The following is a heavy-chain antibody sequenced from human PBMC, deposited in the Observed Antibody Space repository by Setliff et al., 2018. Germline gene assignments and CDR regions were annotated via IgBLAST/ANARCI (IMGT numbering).Heavy chain of an antibody. V-gene: IGHV3-66*02. D-gene: IGHD2-15*01. CDR3: ARSDGGSSGLDY. CDR2: IYTGGRT. Sequence: GGSLRLSCGVSGIVFSNYNMNWVRQAPGKGLEWVSAIYTGGRTDSADSVKGRFTISRDNSENTLYLQMNSLRPDDTAVYHCARSDGGSSGLDYWGQGTLVTVSS. CDR1: GIVFSNYN. J-gene: IGHJ4*02.